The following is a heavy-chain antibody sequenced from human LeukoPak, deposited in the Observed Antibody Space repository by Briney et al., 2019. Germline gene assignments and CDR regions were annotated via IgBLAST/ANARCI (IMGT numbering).Heavy chain of an antibody. D-gene: IGHD6-19*01. CDR3: AKDGGWSFDY. CDR1: GFAFSSYG. J-gene: IGHJ4*02. Sequence: PGRSLRLSCAASGFAFSSYGMHWVRQAPGKGLEWEAVISYDGSNKYYADSVKGRFTISRDNSKNTLYLQMNSLRAEDTAVYYCAKDGGWSFDYWGQGTLVTVSS. CDR2: ISYDGSNK. V-gene: IGHV3-30*18.